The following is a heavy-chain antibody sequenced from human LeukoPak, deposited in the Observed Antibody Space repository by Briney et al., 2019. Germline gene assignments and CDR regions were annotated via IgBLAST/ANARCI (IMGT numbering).Heavy chain of an antibody. CDR2: ISYDGSRT. J-gene: IGHJ4*02. Sequence: GGSLRLSCAASGFTFTEYAMHWVRQAPGKGLEWVALISYDGSRTEYADSVKGRFTISRDNSRNTLYLQLNSLGPEDAAVYYCARDSTYYYSSGSSGPHCFDYWGQGALVTVSS. D-gene: IGHD3-10*01. V-gene: IGHV3-30*01. CDR3: ARDSTYYYSSGSSGPHCFDY. CDR1: GFTFTEYA.